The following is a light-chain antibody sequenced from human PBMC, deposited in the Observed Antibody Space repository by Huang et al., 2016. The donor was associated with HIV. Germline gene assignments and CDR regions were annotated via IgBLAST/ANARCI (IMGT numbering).Light chain of an antibody. CDR3: QQYNSYPHT. CDR2: DAS. Sequence: DIPMTQSPSTLSASVGDRVTITCRASQSISSWLAWYQQKPGKAPKLLIYDASSLESGVPSRLSGSGSGKEFTLTISSLQPDNFATYYCQQYNSYPHTFGQGTKLEIK. V-gene: IGKV1-5*01. J-gene: IGKJ2*01. CDR1: QSISSW.